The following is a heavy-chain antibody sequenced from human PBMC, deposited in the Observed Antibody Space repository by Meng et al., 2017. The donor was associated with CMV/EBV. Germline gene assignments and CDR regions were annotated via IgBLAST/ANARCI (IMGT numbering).Heavy chain of an antibody. CDR1: GFTFSSYW. V-gene: IGHV3-74*01. CDR3: ARNLSPRTLRFLEWLPTGGWVDY. J-gene: IGHJ4*02. CDR2: INSDGSST. Sequence: GESLKISCAASGFTFSSYWMHWVRQAPGKGLVWVSRINSDGSSTSYADSVKGRFTISRDNAKNTLYLQMNSLRAEDTAVYYCARNLSPRTLRFLEWLPTGGWVDYWGQGTLVTVSS. D-gene: IGHD3-3*01.